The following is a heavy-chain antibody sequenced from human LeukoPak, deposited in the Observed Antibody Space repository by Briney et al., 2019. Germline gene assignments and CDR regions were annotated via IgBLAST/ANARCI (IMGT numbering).Heavy chain of an antibody. CDR3: ARDRAVKNYYYYYGMDV. CDR1: GGSFSGYY. J-gene: IGHJ6*02. CDR2: IYYSGST. V-gene: IGHV4-59*01. D-gene: IGHD4-17*01. Sequence: PSETLSLTCAVYGGSFSGYYWSWIRQPPGKGLEWIGYIYYSGSTNYNPSLKSRVAISVDTSKNQFSLKLSSVTAADTAVYYCARDRAVKNYYYYYGMDVWGQGTTVTVSS.